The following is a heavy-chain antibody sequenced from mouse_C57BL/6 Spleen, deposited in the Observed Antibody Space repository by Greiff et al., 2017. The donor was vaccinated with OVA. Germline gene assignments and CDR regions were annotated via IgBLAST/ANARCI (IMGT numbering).Heavy chain of an antibody. Sequence: QVQLQQPGAELVKPGASVKLSCKASGYTFTSYWMQWVKQRPGQGLEWIGEIDPSDSYTNYNQKFKGKATLTVDTSSSTAYMQLSSLTSEDSAVYYCARTGNGNYDAMDYWGQGTSVTASS. V-gene: IGHV1-50*01. CDR2: IDPSDSYT. J-gene: IGHJ4*01. CDR3: ARTGNGNYDAMDY. CDR1: GYTFTSYW. D-gene: IGHD2-1*01.